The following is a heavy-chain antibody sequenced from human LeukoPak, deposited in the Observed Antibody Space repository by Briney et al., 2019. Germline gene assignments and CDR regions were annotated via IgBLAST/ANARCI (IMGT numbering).Heavy chain of an antibody. D-gene: IGHD3-16*01. J-gene: IGHJ4*02. CDR1: GGSFSGYY. Sequence: SETLSLTCAVYGGSFSGYYWSWIRQPPGKGLEWIGEINHSGSTNYNPSLKSRVTISVDTSKNQFSLKLSSVTAADTAVYYCARVDALYDYAWGSYREVFDYWGQGTLVTVSS. V-gene: IGHV4-34*01. CDR2: INHSGST. CDR3: ARVDALYDYAWGSYREVFDY.